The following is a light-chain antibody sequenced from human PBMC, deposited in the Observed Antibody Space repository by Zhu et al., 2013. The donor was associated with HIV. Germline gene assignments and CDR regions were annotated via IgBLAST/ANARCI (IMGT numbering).Light chain of an antibody. V-gene: IGKV3-20*01. CDR2: GAS. Sequence: EIVLTQSPVTLSLSLGERATLSCRASQSVSNSLAWYQQKPGQGPRLLIYGASTRATGIPDRFSGSGSRTDFTLTISRLEPEDFAVYYCQQYGSSPLTFGGGTTLEIK. J-gene: IGKJ4*01. CDR3: QQYGSSPLT. CDR1: QSVSNS.